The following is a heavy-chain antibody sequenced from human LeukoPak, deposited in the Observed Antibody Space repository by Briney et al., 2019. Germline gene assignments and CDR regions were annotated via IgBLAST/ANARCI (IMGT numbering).Heavy chain of an antibody. CDR3: ARTYDYVWGSYRYYFDY. CDR2: INHSGST. CDR1: GGSFSGYY. Sequence: SETLSLTCAVYGGSFSGYYWSWIRQPPGKGLEWIGEINHSGSTNYNPSLKSRVTISVDTSKNQLSLKLSSVTAADTAVYYCARTYDYVWGSYRYYFDYWGQGTLVTVSS. D-gene: IGHD3-16*02. V-gene: IGHV4-34*01. J-gene: IGHJ4*02.